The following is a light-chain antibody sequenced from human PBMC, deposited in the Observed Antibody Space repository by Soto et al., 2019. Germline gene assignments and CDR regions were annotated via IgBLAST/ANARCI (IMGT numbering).Light chain of an antibody. CDR1: QSISAH. CDR2: AAT. Sequence: DIQMTQSPSSLSASVGDRVTITCRASQSISAHLNWYQQKPGKAPKVLIYAATNLESGVPSRFSGSGSGTEFTLTISSLQPEDFATYYCQHGYTTPVTFGQGTKVE. J-gene: IGKJ1*01. CDR3: QHGYTTPVT. V-gene: IGKV1-39*01.